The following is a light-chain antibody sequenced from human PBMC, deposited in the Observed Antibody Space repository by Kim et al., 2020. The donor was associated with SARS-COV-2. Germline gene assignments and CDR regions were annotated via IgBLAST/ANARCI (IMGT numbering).Light chain of an antibody. Sequence: VDQGEIDTLACRASQSCRRILAWDQQEPGQAPRLLNYGGSTRAPCIPGEFSGSGSGLEFTLPISSLQSDDSAGGYCQLYSNWPPYSLGQGTKLEI. J-gene: IGKJ2*03. CDR1: QSCRRI. V-gene: IGKV3-15*01. CDR3: QLYSNWPPYS. CDR2: GGS.